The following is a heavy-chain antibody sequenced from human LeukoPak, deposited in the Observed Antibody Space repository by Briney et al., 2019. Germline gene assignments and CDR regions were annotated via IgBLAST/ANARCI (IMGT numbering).Heavy chain of an antibody. CDR2: ISSSGSTI. Sequence: GGSLRLTCAASGFTFSSYEMNWVRQAPGKGLEWVSYISSSGSTIYYADSVKGRFTISRDNSKNTLYLQMNSLRAEDTAVYYCARDQRPQKYYYDSSGYYGGFDYWGQGTLVTVSS. CDR3: ARDQRPQKYYYDSSGYYGGFDY. CDR1: GFTFSSYE. D-gene: IGHD3-22*01. V-gene: IGHV3-48*03. J-gene: IGHJ4*02.